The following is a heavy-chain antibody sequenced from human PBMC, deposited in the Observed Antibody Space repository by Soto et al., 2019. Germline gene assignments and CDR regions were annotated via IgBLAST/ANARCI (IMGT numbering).Heavy chain of an antibody. D-gene: IGHD6-13*01. Sequence: SETLSLTCTVSGGSISSYYWSWIRQPPGKGLEWIGYIYYSGSTTYNPSLKSRVTISVDTPKNQFSLKLSSVTAADTAVYYCARRYSSSFDYWGQGTLVTVSS. CDR2: IYYSGST. CDR3: ARRYSSSFDY. CDR1: GGSISSYY. J-gene: IGHJ4*02. V-gene: IGHV4-59*08.